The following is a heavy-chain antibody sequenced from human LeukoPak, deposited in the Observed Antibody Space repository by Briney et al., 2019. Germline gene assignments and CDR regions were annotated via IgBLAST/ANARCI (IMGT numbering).Heavy chain of an antibody. J-gene: IGHJ4*02. CDR2: SSANGGST. V-gene: IGHV3-64D*06. Sequence: GGSLRLSCSASGFTFSTRPMHWVRQAPGKGLEYVSGSSANGGSTYYADSAKGRFIISRDNSKNKVYLQMSSLRPEDTAMYYCVNQISGWVYWGQGTLVTVSS. CDR1: GFTFSTRP. CDR3: VNQISGWVY. D-gene: IGHD6-19*01.